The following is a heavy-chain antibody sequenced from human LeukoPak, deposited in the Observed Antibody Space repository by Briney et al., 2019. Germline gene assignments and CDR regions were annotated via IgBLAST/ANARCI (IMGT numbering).Heavy chain of an antibody. CDR1: GFSLNTRGVG. Sequence: SGPTLVNPTQTLTLTCTFSGFSLNTRGVGVGWICQPPVRALEWLALIYWDDDRRYSPSLKSRLTITKDTSKNQVVLTMTNMDPVDTATYFCAHRKNYYDSSVFDNWGQGTLVTVSS. CDR2: IYWDDDR. D-gene: IGHD3-22*01. J-gene: IGHJ4*02. V-gene: IGHV2-5*02. CDR3: AHRKNYYDSSVFDN.